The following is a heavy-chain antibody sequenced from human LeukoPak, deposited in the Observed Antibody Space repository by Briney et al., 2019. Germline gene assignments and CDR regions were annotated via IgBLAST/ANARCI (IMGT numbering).Heavy chain of an antibody. V-gene: IGHV3-7*03. Sequence: GGSLILSCAAPGFTFSSYWMSWVRQAPGKGLEWVANIKQDGSEKYYVDSVKGRFTISRDNAKNSLYLQMNSLRAEDTAVYYCAREGEGYCSSTSCPGGMDVWGKGTTVTVSS. J-gene: IGHJ6*04. CDR1: GFTFSSYW. CDR3: AREGEGYCSSTSCPGGMDV. D-gene: IGHD2-2*01. CDR2: IKQDGSEK.